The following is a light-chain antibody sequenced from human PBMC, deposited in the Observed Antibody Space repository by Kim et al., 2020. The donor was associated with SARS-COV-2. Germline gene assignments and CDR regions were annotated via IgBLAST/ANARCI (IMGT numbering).Light chain of an antibody. CDR3: SSYTSSSTLYV. CDR1: SSDVGGYNY. J-gene: IGLJ1*01. V-gene: IGLV2-14*03. CDR2: DVS. Sequence: QSALTQPASVSGSPGQSITISCTGTSSDVGGYNYVSWYQQHPGKAPKLMIYDVSNRLSGVSNRFSVSKSGNTASLTISGLQAEDEADYYCSSYTSSSTLYVFGTGTQVTVL.